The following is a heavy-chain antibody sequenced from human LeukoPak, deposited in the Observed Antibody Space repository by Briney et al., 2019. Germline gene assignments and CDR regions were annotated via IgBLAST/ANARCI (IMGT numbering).Heavy chain of an antibody. CDR1: GFTFSTYW. D-gene: IGHD4-17*01. J-gene: IGHJ4*02. CDR2: ISSDGSST. CDR3: ARDYGEGGYYFDY. V-gene: IGHV3-74*01. Sequence: PWGSLRLSCAASGFTFSTYWMHWVRQAPGKGLVWLSRISSDGSSTNYADSVKGRFTISRDNAKNTLYLQMNSLRAEDTAVYYCARDYGEGGYYFDYWGQAGLATVSS.